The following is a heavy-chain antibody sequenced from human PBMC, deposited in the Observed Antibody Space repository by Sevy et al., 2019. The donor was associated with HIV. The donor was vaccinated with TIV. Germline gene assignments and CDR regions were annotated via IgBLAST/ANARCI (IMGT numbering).Heavy chain of an antibody. J-gene: IGHJ4*02. D-gene: IGHD2-8*01. CDR2: LSFGCGRI. Sequence: GGSLRLSCVASGFNFNIYSMSWVRQAPGKGLEWVSTLSFGCGRINHADSVQGRFTMSRDDSKKTVYLEMNSLRAEDKAVYYCAREGCTRHHDHWGQGTLVTVSS. CDR1: GFNFNIYS. CDR3: AREGCTRHHDH. V-gene: IGHV3-23*01.